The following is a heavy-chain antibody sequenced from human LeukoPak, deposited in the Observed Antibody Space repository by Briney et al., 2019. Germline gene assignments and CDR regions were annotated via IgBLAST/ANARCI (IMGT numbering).Heavy chain of an antibody. V-gene: IGHV4-39*01. CDR1: GGSISSSSCY. D-gene: IGHD6-6*01. Sequence: SETLSLTCTVSGGSISSSSCYWGWIRQSPGKGLEWIGSIYYSGSTDYNPSLKSRVAISVDTSKKQFSLQLSSVTAADTAVYYCARFLYSSSSFDYWGQGTLVTVSS. J-gene: IGHJ4*01. CDR2: IYYSGST. CDR3: ARFLYSSSSFDY.